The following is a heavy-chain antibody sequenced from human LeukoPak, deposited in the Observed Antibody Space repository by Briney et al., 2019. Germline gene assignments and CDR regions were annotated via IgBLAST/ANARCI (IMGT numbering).Heavy chain of an antibody. D-gene: IGHD7-27*01. J-gene: IGHJ6*03. CDR3: VSLTGGPRRLIYYHYYYMDV. CDR2: IHYTGTT. V-gene: IGHV4-39*07. CDR1: GGSIIGSDFH. Sequence: SETLSLNCSVSGGSIIGSDFHWGWIRQPPGKGLEWIGSIHYTGTTYYHPSLKSRVTISVDTSKNQFSLKVNSVSAADTAVYYCVSLTGGPRRLIYYHYYYMDVWGKGSTVTVSS.